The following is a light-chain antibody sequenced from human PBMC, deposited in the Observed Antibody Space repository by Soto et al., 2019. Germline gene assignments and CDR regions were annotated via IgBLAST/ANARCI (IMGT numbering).Light chain of an antibody. J-gene: IGKJ1*01. V-gene: IGKV3-15*01. CDR2: GAF. CDR1: QSVSSN. CDR3: QQYNDWPLT. Sequence: EILMTQSAFTLSVSPGERATLSWGASQSVSSNLAWYQQKPGQAPSLLIYGAFTRATGIPARFSGTGSGTEFTLTISSLQSEDFALYYCQQYNDWPLTFGQGTEVDIK.